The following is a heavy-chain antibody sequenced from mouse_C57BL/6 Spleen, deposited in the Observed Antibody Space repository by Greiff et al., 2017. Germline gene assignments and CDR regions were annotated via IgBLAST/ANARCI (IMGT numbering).Heavy chain of an antibody. Sequence: EVQLVESGGGLVQPGGSLKLPCAASGFTFSDYYMYWVRQTPEKRLEWVAYISNGGGSTYYPDTVKGRFTISRDNAKNTLYLQMSRLKSEDTAMYYCARRDSSGYGYAMDYWGQGTSVTVSS. V-gene: IGHV5-12*01. CDR2: ISNGGGST. J-gene: IGHJ4*01. CDR3: ARRDSSGYGYAMDY. D-gene: IGHD3-2*02. CDR1: GFTFSDYY.